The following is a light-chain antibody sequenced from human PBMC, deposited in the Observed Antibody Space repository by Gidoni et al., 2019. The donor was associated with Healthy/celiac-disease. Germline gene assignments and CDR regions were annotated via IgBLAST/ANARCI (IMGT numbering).Light chain of an antibody. CDR3: QQYNSVGVT. CDR1: QSISSW. CDR2: KAS. Sequence: DIQMTQSPSTLSASVGDRVTITCRTSQSISSWLAWYQQKPGKAPKLLIYKASSLESGVPSRFSGSGSGTEFTLTISSLQPDDFATYYCQQYNSVGVTFGPGTKEDIK. V-gene: IGKV1-5*03. J-gene: IGKJ3*01.